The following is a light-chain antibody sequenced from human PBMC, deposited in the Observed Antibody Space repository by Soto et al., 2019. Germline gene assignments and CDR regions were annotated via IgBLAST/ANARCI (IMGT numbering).Light chain of an antibody. V-gene: IGKV3-20*01. CDR2: GVS. J-gene: IGKJ2*01. CDR3: QQYGSSPRT. CDR1: QSVKEDF. Sequence: EIVLTQSPGTLSLSPGERATLSCRASQSVKEDFLAWYQQKRGQAPRLLIYGVSRRATGIPDRFSGSGSGTDFSLTISRLEPEDFAVYYCQQYGSSPRTFGQGTKMEMK.